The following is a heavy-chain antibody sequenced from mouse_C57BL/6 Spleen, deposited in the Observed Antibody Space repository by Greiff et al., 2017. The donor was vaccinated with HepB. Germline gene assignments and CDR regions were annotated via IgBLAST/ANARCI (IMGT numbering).Heavy chain of an antibody. CDR2: ISYSGST. CDR3: ARSHYYGSSPYWYFDV. D-gene: IGHD1-1*01. Sequence: PSHTLSLPFSFTFYSITIYYFNFILKFPFNKLYYIVYISYSGSTYYNPSLKSRISITRDTSKNQYYLQLNSVTTEDTATYYCARSHYYGSSPYWYFDVWGTGTTVTVSS. J-gene: IGHJ1*03. V-gene: IGHV3-8*01. CDR1: FYSITIYY.